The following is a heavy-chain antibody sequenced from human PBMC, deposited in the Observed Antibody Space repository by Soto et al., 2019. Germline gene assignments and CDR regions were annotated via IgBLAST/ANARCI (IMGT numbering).Heavy chain of an antibody. J-gene: IGHJ4*02. CDR1: GGSLRGDDYY. V-gene: IGHV4-31*03. Sequence: SETLSLTCSVSGGSLRGDDYYWSWIRQHPGKGLEWLGYIYYSGSTHYNTSLKSRITMSVDTSKNQFSLRLTSVTAADTAVYYCARGDYSNLVSYYFDYWGQGTLVTVSS. CDR2: IYYSGST. CDR3: ARGDYSNLVSYYFDY. D-gene: IGHD4-4*01.